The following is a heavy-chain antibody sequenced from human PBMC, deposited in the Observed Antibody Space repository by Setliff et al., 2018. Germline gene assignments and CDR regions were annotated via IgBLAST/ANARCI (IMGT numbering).Heavy chain of an antibody. CDR3: ARLGAIPEPGTGVLG. Sequence: ASVKVSCKASGYTFTSYYMHWVRQAPGQGLEWMGMVNPGGGSSTSTQRFQGRVTMTRDTSTNTAYMELNSLTSNDTAVYYCARLGAIPEPGTGVLGWGQGTLVTVSS. V-gene: IGHV1-46*01. CDR2: VNPGGGSS. CDR1: GYTFTSYY. J-gene: IGHJ4*02. D-gene: IGHD3-16*01.